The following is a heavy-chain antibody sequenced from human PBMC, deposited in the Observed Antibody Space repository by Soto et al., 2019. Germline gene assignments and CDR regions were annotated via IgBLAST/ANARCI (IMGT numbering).Heavy chain of an antibody. CDR2: IIPIFGTA. Sequence: QVQLVQSGAEVRKPGSSVKVSCKASGGTFSRHAISWVRQAPGQGLEWMGGIIPIFGTANYAQKFQGRVTITADKSTSTAYMELSSLRSEDTAVYYCARDPDASIAARPGSPPEDYWGQGTLVTVSS. J-gene: IGHJ4*02. V-gene: IGHV1-69*06. CDR1: GGTFSRHA. D-gene: IGHD6-6*01. CDR3: ARDPDASIAARPGSPPEDY.